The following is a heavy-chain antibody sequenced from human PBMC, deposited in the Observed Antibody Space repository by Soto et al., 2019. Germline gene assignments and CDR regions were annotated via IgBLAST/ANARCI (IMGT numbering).Heavy chain of an antibody. J-gene: IGHJ6*03. D-gene: IGHD2-21*01. V-gene: IGHV3-23*01. CDR3: AKGYAYSYYSYYYIDV. CDR2: ISASGSGT. CDR1: GFTFSSYA. Sequence: EAQLLESGGGLVQPGGSLRLSCAASGFTFSSYAMSWVRQAPGKGVEWVSGISASGSGTYYADSVKGRFTISRDNSKSTLYVQMNALRAEDTATYYCAKGYAYSYYSYYYIDVWGRGTTVTVS.